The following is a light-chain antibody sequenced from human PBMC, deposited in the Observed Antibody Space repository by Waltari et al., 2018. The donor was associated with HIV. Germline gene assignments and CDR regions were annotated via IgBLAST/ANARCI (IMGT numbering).Light chain of an antibody. J-gene: IGKJ1*01. CDR3: QQYNTSSPWT. CDR1: QSIATW. V-gene: IGKV1-5*03. Sequence: DIQMTQSPSTLPACVGDRIIINCRASQSIATWLAWYQQKPGKAPKLLIYRASSLETGVPSRFSGSGSGTEFTLTISSLQPEDFATYYCQQYNTSSPWTFGQGTKVDI. CDR2: RAS.